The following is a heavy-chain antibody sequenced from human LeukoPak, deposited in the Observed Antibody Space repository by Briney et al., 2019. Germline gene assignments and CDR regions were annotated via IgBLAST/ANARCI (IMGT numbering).Heavy chain of an antibody. CDR3: AKDRSCTNDICHGDFDY. V-gene: IGHV3-23*01. CDR1: GFTFSSYA. D-gene: IGHD2-8*01. Sequence: GGSLRLSCAASGFTFSSYAVSWVRQAPGKGLEWVSSISGSGGSTYSADSVKGRFTISRDNTKNTLYLQMNSLRAEDTALYYCAKDRSCTNDICHGDFDYWGQGTLVTVSS. CDR2: ISGSGGST. J-gene: IGHJ4*02.